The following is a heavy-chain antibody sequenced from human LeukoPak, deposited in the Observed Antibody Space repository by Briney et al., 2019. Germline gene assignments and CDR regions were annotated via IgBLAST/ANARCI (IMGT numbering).Heavy chain of an antibody. V-gene: IGHV4-59*01. CDR3: AREAAAGTGVDY. CDR2: IYYSGST. J-gene: IGHJ4*02. D-gene: IGHD6-13*01. CDR1: GGSISSYY. Sequence: SETLSLTCTVSGGSISSYYWSWIRQPPGKGLEWIGYIYYSGSTNCNPSLKSRVTISVDTSKNQFSLKLSSVTAADTAVYYCAREAAAGTGVDYWGQGTLVTVSS.